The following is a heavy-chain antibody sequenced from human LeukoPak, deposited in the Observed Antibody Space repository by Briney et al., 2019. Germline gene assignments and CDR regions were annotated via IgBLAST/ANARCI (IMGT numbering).Heavy chain of an antibody. Sequence: PGGSLRLSCAAPGFTFSSYAMSWVRQAPGKGLEWVSAISGSGGSTYYADSVKGRFTISRDNSKNTLYLQMNSLRAEDTAVYYCAKDHLYDSGGYYSDYWGQGTLVTVSS. CDR3: AKDHLYDSGGYYSDY. CDR1: GFTFSSYA. V-gene: IGHV3-23*01. CDR2: ISGSGGST. D-gene: IGHD3-22*01. J-gene: IGHJ4*02.